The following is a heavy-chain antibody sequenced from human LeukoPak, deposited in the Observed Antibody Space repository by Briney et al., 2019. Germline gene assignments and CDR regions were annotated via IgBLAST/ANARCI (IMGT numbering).Heavy chain of an antibody. CDR2: ISYSGST. CDR1: GGSISSGGYS. V-gene: IGHV4-31*03. D-gene: IGHD4-17*01. CDR3: ARDLVTVTKGFDI. J-gene: IGHJ3*02. Sequence: PSETLSLTCTVSGGSISSGGYSWSWIRQHPWKGLEWIGYISYSGSTYYNPSLKSRVTISVNTSKNQFSLKLSSVTAADTAVYYCARDLVTVTKGFDIWGQGTMVSVSS.